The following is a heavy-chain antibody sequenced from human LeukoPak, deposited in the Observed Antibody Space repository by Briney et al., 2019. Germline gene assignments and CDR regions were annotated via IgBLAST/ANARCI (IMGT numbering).Heavy chain of an antibody. J-gene: IGHJ4*02. CDR2: TKPDGSAE. CDR3: ARDDGLNTNFDY. V-gene: IGHV3-7*01. CDR1: GFTFRNYW. Sequence: PGGPLRLSCAASGFTFRNYWMGWVRQAPGKGLEWVANTKPDGSAEYYADSVRGRFTTPRDNANNFLYLQMNSLRAEDTAVYYCARDDGLNTNFDYWGQGTLVTVSS. D-gene: IGHD5-24*01.